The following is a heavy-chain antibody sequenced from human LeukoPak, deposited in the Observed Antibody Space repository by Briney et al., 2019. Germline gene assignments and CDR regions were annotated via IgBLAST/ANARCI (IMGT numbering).Heavy chain of an antibody. V-gene: IGHV3-23*01. CDR3: AKAREGTAATYDY. Sequence: GGSLRLSCAASGFTFSNYAMGWVRQAPGKGLEWVSAIRTSANSAYYADSVKGRFTISRDSSENALHLQMSSLRAEDTAIYYCAKAREGTAATYDYWGQGTLVTVSS. D-gene: IGHD2-15*01. J-gene: IGHJ4*02. CDR2: IRTSANSA. CDR1: GFTFSNYA.